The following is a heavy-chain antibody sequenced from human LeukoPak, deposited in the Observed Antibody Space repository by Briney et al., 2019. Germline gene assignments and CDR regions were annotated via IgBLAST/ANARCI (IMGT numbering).Heavy chain of an antibody. Sequence: GGSLRLSCAASGFTFSSYAMSWVRQAPGQGLEWVSAISGSGGSTYYADSVKGRFTISRDNSKNTLYLQMNSLRAEDTAVYYCAKGSCSGGSCYSFDYWGQGTLVTVSS. CDR3: AKGSCSGGSCYSFDY. D-gene: IGHD2-15*01. CDR2: ISGSGGST. CDR1: GFTFSSYA. V-gene: IGHV3-23*01. J-gene: IGHJ4*02.